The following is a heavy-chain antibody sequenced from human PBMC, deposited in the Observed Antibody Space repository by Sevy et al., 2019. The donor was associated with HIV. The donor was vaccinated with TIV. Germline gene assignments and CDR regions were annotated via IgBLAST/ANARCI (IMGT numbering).Heavy chain of an antibody. V-gene: IGHV3-30*03. CDR3: ARDGSSGGLFLKDYYYFGMDV. CDR2: ISYDGNNK. J-gene: IGHJ6*02. Sequence: GGSLRLSCAASGFSISGYGMHWVRQAPGKGLEWVAVISYDGNNKYADSVKGRFTISRDNSKNTLYLQMNSMRAEDTAVYYCARDGSSGGLFLKDYYYFGMDVWGQGTTVTVSS. D-gene: IGHD3-16*01. CDR1: GFSISGYG.